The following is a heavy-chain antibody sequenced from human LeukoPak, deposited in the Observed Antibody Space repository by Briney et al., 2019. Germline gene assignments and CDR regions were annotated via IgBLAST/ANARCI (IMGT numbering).Heavy chain of an antibody. CDR2: LRGNGDT. V-gene: IGHV3-23*01. D-gene: IGHD3-10*01. CDR3: AKASWFSSADAGL. CDR1: GVIFSSYA. Sequence: PGGSLRLSCAASGVIFSSYAMSWVREAPAGGLEWVSSLRGNGDTFYADSVKGRFTLSRDDSRNTVYLQLNNLRVEDTAVYYCAKASWFSSADAGLWGQGTVVTVSS. J-gene: IGHJ4*02.